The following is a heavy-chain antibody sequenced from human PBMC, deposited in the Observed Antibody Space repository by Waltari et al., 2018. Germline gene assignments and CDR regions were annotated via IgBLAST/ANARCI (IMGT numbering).Heavy chain of an antibody. CDR3: ARDRGWNTFDY. CDR2: IKEDGSQT. Sequence: EVQLVESGGNLVQPGGSLRLSCAASGFTFSSDWITWVRQAPGRGLEWVANIKEDGSQTYYVDSVKGRFTISRDNAKNSLYLQMNSLRAEDTGLYYCARDRGWNTFDYWGQGTLVTVSS. CDR1: GFTFSSDW. V-gene: IGHV3-7*04. J-gene: IGHJ4*02. D-gene: IGHD6-19*01.